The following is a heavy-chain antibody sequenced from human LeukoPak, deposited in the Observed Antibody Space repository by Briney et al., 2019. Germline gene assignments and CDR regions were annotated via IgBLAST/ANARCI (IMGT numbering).Heavy chain of an antibody. V-gene: IGHV3-7*03. CDR2: INEGGSGK. J-gene: IGHJ4*02. CDR1: GFVFSSYW. CDR3: ARAVTSTEGY. D-gene: IGHD4-17*01. Sequence: GGSLRLSCAASGFVFSSYWMTWVRQAPGKGLEWVASINEGGSGKYYVDSAKGRFTISRDNAQKSLYLEMHSLRAEDTAVYYCARAVTSTEGYWGQGTLVTVSS.